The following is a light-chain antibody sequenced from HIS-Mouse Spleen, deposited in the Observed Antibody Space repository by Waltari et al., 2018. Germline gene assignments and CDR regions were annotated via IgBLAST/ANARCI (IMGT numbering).Light chain of an antibody. Sequence: QSALTQPASVSGSPGQSITTPCTGTSSDVGGYNYVSWYQQHTGQAPKLMIYDVSNRPSGVSNRFSGSKSGNTASLTISGLQAEDEADYYCSSYTSSSTYVFGTGTKVTVL. CDR2: DVS. V-gene: IGLV2-14*03. J-gene: IGLJ1*01. CDR1: SSDVGGYNY. CDR3: SSYTSSSTYV.